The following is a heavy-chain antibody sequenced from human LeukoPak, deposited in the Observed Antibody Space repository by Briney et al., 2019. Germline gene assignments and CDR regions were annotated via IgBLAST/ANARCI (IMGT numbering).Heavy chain of an antibody. V-gene: IGHV3-33*01. CDR2: IWFDGSKK. Sequence: GRSLRLSCEASGFNFSTNGMHWVRQALGKGLEWVSLIWFDGSKKLYADSVKGRFTVSRDNSKNTMYLQMNSLRVEDTAIYYCARVVSYYGSAYRLLDLWGRGTLVTVSS. CDR1: GFNFSTNG. J-gene: IGHJ2*01. CDR3: ARVVSYYGSAYRLLDL. D-gene: IGHD3-10*01.